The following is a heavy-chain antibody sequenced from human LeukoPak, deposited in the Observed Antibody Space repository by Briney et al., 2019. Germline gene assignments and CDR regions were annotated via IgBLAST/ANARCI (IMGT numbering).Heavy chain of an antibody. J-gene: IGHJ6*03. D-gene: IGHD3-10*01. Sequence: GGSLRLSCAASGFTFSRYGMHWVRQAPGKGLEWVAVIWSDGSNQSYVDSVKGRFTISRDNSTKTLSLQMNSLRADDTAIYYCAKSGAMDVWGKGTTVTVSS. CDR3: AKSGAMDV. CDR2: IWSDGSNQ. V-gene: IGHV3-33*03. CDR1: GFTFSRYG.